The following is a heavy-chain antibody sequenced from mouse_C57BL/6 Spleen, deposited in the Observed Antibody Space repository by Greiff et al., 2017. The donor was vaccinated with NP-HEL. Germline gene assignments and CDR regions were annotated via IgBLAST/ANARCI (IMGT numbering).Heavy chain of an antibody. Sequence: VQVVESGPELVKPGASVKISCKASGYSFTSYYIHWVKQRPGQGLEWIGWIYPGSGNTKYNEKFKGKATLTADTSSSTAYMQLSSLTSEDSAVYYCARYYYAMDYWGQGTSVTVSS. CDR2: IYPGSGNT. V-gene: IGHV1-66*01. CDR3: ARYYYAMDY. J-gene: IGHJ4*01. CDR1: GYSFTSYY.